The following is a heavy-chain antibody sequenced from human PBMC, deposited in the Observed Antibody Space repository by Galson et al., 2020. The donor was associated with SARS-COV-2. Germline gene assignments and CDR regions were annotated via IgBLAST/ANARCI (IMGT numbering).Heavy chain of an antibody. CDR2: INHSGST. CDR3: ARGGYSSSWSGSRGWFDP. CDR1: GGSFSGYY. V-gene: IGHV4-34*01. D-gene: IGHD6-13*01. J-gene: IGHJ5*02. Sequence: SQASETLSLTCAVYGGSFSGYYWSWIRQPPGKGLEWIGEINHSGSTNYNPSLKSRVTISVDTSKNQFSLKLSSVTAADTAGYYFARGGYSSSWSGSRGWFDPWGQGTLVTVSS.